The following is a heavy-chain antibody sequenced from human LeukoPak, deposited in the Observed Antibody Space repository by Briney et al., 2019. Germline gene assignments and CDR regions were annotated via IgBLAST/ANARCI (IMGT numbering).Heavy chain of an antibody. V-gene: IGHV4-59*01. J-gene: IGHJ3*02. CDR2: IYYSGST. CDR3: ARATPTYYYGSRSSGAFDI. D-gene: IGHD3-10*01. CDR1: GGSISSYY. Sequence: PSETLSLTCTVSGGSISSYYWSWIRQPPGKGLEWIGYIYYSGSTNYNPSLKSRVTISVDTSKNQFSLKLSSVTAADTAVYYCARATPTYYYGSRSSGAFDIWGQGTMVTVSS.